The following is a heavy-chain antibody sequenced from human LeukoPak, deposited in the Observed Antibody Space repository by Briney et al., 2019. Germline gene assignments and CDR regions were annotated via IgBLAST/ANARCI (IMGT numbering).Heavy chain of an antibody. J-gene: IGHJ4*02. CDR1: GGTFSSYA. CDR2: IIPILGIA. CDR3: ARGLGDSSGYMYY. D-gene: IGHD3-22*01. V-gene: IGHV1-69*04. Sequence: ASVKVSCKASGGTFSSYAISWVRQAPGQGLEWMGRIIPILGIANYAQKFQGRVTITADKSTSTAYMELSSLRSEDTAVYYCARGLGDSSGYMYYWGQGTLVTVSS.